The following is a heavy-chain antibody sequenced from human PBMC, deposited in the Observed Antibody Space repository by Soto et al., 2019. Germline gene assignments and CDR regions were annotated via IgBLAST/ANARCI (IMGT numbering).Heavy chain of an antibody. CDR3: ARDSPANDFWSGYYLALDY. CDR2: IIPIFGTA. Sequence: QVQLVQSGAEVKKPGSSVKVSCKASGGTFSSYAISWVRQAPGQGLEWMGGIIPIFGTANYAQKFQGRVTITADESTRTAYMELSSLRSEDTAVYYCARDSPANDFWSGYYLALDYWGQGTLVTVSS. V-gene: IGHV1-69*01. J-gene: IGHJ4*02. D-gene: IGHD3-3*01. CDR1: GGTFSSYA.